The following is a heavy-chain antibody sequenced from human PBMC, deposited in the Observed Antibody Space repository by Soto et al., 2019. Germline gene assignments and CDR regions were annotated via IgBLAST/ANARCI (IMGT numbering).Heavy chain of an antibody. CDR1: GFTFSSYS. Sequence: GGSLRLSCAASGFTFSSYSMDWVRQAPGKGLEGVSYISSSSSTIYYADSVKGRFTISRDNAKNSLYLQMNSLRAEDTAVYYCAISPDLVPADRNWFDLWGQGTLVTVSS. CDR3: AISPDLVPADRNWFDL. CDR2: ISSSSSTI. D-gene: IGHD2-2*01. J-gene: IGHJ5*02. V-gene: IGHV3-48*01.